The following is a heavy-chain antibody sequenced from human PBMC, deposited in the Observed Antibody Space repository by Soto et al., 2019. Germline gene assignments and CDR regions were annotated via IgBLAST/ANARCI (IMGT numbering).Heavy chain of an antibody. V-gene: IGHV3-30*18. J-gene: IGHJ6*02. CDR1: GFTFSSYG. CDR2: ISYDGSNK. Sequence: GGSLRLSCAASGFTFSSYGMHWVRQAPGKGLEWVAVISYDGSNKYYADSVKGRFTISRDNSKNTLYLQMNSLRAEDTAVYYCAKDQLRFLEWSPTPAKDYGMDVWGQGTTLTVSS. CDR3: AKDQLRFLEWSPTPAKDYGMDV. D-gene: IGHD3-3*01.